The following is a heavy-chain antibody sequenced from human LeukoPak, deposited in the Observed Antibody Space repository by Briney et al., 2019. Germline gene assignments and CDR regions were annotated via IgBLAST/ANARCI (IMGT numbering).Heavy chain of an antibody. CDR3: ARDGTRGNFDF. Sequence: GGSLGPSCAASGFTLSSYWMHWVRQAPGKGLVWVSRINGGGSSTSYADSVKGRFTISRDNARDTLYLQMNTLRAEDTAVYYCARDGTRGNFDFWGQGTLVTVSS. CDR2: INGGGSST. V-gene: IGHV3-74*01. CDR1: GFTLSSYW. D-gene: IGHD1-1*01. J-gene: IGHJ4*02.